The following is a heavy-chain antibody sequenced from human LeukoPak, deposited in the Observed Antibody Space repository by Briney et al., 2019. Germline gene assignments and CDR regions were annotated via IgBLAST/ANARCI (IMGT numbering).Heavy chain of an antibody. CDR2: IYYSGST. V-gene: IGHV4-59*01. Sequence: PSETLSLTCAVYGGSFSGYYWSWIRQPPGKGLEWIGYIYYSGSTNYNPSLKSRVTISVDTSKNQFSLKLSSVTAADTAVYYCASSIAAAGTGFDYWGQGTLVTVSS. CDR3: ASSIAAAGTGFDY. D-gene: IGHD6-13*01. J-gene: IGHJ4*02. CDR1: GGSFSGYY.